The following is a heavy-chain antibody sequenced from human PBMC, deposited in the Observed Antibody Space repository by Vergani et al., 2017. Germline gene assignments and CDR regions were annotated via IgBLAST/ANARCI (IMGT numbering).Heavy chain of an antibody. Sequence: EVQLLESGGGLVQPGGSLRLSCAASGFTFSSYAMSWVRQAPGKGLEWVSAISGSGGSTYYADSVKGRFTISRDNSKNTLYLQMNSLKTEDTAVYYCTTGPIQLWLGIFAFDIWGQGTMVTVSS. D-gene: IGHD5-18*01. CDR2: ISGSGGST. J-gene: IGHJ3*02. V-gene: IGHV3-23*01. CDR1: GFTFSSYA. CDR3: TTGPIQLWLGIFAFDI.